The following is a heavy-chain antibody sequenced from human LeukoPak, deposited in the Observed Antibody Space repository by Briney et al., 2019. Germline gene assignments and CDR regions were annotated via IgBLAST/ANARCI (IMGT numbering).Heavy chain of an antibody. J-gene: IGHJ4*02. CDR1: GFTFSSYW. CDR3: ARDAPSGSYGT. CDR2: INSDGSTT. D-gene: IGHD3-10*01. Sequence: GGSLRLSCSASGFTFSSYWMHWVRQAPGKGLVWVSRINSDGSTTRYADSVKGRFTISRDNSKNTLYLQMNSLRAEDTAVYYCARDAPSGSYGTRGQGTLVTVSS. V-gene: IGHV3-74*01.